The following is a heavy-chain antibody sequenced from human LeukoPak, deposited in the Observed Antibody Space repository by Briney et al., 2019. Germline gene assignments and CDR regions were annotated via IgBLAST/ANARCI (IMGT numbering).Heavy chain of an antibody. J-gene: IGHJ3*02. CDR1: GYTFTSYY. CDR3: ARGPRPDSSGWYTGGAFDI. CDR2: INPSGGST. V-gene: IGHV1-46*01. Sequence: GASVKVSCKASGYTFTSYYMHWVRQAPGQGLEWMGIINPSGGSTSYAQKFQGRVTMTRDTSTSTVYMELSSLRSEGTAVYYCARGPRPDSSGWYTGGAFDIWGQGTMVTVSS. D-gene: IGHD6-19*01.